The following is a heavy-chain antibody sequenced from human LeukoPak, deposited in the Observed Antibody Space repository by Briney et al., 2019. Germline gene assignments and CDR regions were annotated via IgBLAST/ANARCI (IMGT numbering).Heavy chain of an antibody. CDR3: ARHGYGDYLTPEHYYGMDV. J-gene: IGHJ6*02. D-gene: IGHD4-17*01. CDR2: IYYSGST. V-gene: IGHV4-59*08. Sequence: SETLSLTCTVSGGSISSYYWSWIRQPPGKGPEWIGYIYYSGSTNYNPSLKSRVTISVDTSKNQFSLKLSSVTAADTAVYYCARHGYGDYLTPEHYYGMDVWGQGTTVTVSS. CDR1: GGSISSYY.